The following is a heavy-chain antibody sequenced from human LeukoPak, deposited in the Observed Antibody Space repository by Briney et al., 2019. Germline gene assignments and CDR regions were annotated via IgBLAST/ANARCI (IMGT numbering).Heavy chain of an antibody. J-gene: IGHJ6*03. CDR2: MNPNSGNT. Sequence: ASVKVSCKASGYTFTSYDINWVRQATGQGLEWMGWMNPNSGNTGYAQKFQGRVTMTRNTSISTAYMELSSLRSEDTAVYYCARGRRHIRSTQVGYYYYVDVWGKGTTVTVSS. D-gene: IGHD1-26*01. V-gene: IGHV1-8*01. CDR3: ARGRRHIRSTQVGYYYYVDV. CDR1: GYTFTSYD.